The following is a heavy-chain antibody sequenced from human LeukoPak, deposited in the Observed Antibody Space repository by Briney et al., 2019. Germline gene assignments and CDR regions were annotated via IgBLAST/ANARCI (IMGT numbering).Heavy chain of an antibody. Sequence: TLSLTCTVSGGSISSGRYYWSWIRQPAGKGLEWIGRFFPTGISNYNPSLKSRVTISVDTSKNQFSLQLNSVTPEDTAVYYCARDREVYYFYYYMDVWGKGTTVTVSS. CDR2: FFPTGIS. J-gene: IGHJ6*03. CDR3: ARDREVYYFYYYMDV. CDR1: GGSISSGRYY. V-gene: IGHV4-61*02.